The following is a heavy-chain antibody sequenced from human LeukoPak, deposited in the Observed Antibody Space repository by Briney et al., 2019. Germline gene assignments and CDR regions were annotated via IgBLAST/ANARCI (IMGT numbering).Heavy chain of an antibody. CDR1: GYTLSERS. D-gene: IGHD6-19*01. CDR2: FDPEDGET. CDR3: ARDLKRGYSSGRYLWGTGSSNDY. V-gene: IGHV1-24*01. J-gene: IGHJ4*02. Sequence: ASVKVPCKVSGYTLSERSMQWVRQAPGKGLEWMGGFDPEDGETIYAQKFQGRVTMTEDTSTDTAYMELSSLRSDDTAVYYCARDLKRGYSSGRYLWGTGSSNDYWGQGTLVTVSS.